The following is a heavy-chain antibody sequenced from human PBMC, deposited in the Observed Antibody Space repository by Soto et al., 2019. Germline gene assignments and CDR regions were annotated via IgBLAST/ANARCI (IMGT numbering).Heavy chain of an antibody. Sequence: AASVKVSCKASGYTFTGYYMHWVRQAPGQGLEWMGWINPNSGGTNYAQKFQGWVTMTRDTSISTAYMELSRLRSDDTAVYYCAREMAARPYYYYGMDVWGQGTTVTVSS. J-gene: IGHJ6*02. CDR2: INPNSGGT. V-gene: IGHV1-2*04. CDR3: AREMAARPYYYYGMDV. CDR1: GYTFTGYY. D-gene: IGHD6-6*01.